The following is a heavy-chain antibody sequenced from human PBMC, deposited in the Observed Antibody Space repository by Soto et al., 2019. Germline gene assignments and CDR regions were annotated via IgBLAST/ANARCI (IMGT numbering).Heavy chain of an antibody. D-gene: IGHD2-2*02. CDR1: GFTFSSYS. CDR2: ISSSSSYI. Sequence: GGSLRLSCAASGFTFSSYSMNWVRQAPGKGLEWVSSISSSSSYIYYADSMKGRFTISRDNAKNSLYLQMNSLRAEDTAVYYCASDSRYCSSTSCYTFDYWGQGTLVTVSS. CDR3: ASDSRYCSSTSCYTFDY. J-gene: IGHJ4*02. V-gene: IGHV3-21*01.